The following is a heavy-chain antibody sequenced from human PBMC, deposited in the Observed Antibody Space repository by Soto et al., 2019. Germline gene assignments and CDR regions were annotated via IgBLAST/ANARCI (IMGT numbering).Heavy chain of an antibody. CDR1: GYTFTSYG. Sequence: ASVKVSCKASGYTFTSYGISWVRQAPGQGLEWMGWISAYNGNTNYAQKLQGRVTMTTDTSTSTAYMELRSLRSDDTAVYYCARIPPFGYYYYGMDVWGQGTTVTVSS. V-gene: IGHV1-18*01. CDR2: ISAYNGNT. CDR3: ARIPPFGYYYYGMDV. J-gene: IGHJ6*02. D-gene: IGHD3-3*01.